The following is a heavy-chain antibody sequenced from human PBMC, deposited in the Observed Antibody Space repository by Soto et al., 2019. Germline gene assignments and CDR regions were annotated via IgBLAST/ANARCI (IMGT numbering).Heavy chain of an antibody. CDR2: IYYSGST. Sequence: SETLALTCPLSGCSIRSYYWSWIRQPPGKGLEWIGYIYYSGSTNYNPSLKSRVTISVDTSKNQFSLKLSSVTAADTAVYYCARELGYCSSTSCYRVFDYWGQGTLVTVSS. V-gene: IGHV4-59*01. D-gene: IGHD2-2*01. CDR1: GCSIRSYY. J-gene: IGHJ4*02. CDR3: ARELGYCSSTSCYRVFDY.